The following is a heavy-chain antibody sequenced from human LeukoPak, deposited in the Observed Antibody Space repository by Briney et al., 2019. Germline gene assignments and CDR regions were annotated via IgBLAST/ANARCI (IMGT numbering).Heavy chain of an antibody. Sequence: PSETLSLTCTVSGGSLSSSSYYWGWIRQPPGKGLECIGSIYYSGSTYYNPSLKSRVTISVDTSKNQLSLKLSSVTAADTAVYYCARHAWNYVSYWFDPWGQGTLVTVSS. D-gene: IGHD1-7*01. CDR3: ARHAWNYVSYWFDP. CDR2: IYYSGST. V-gene: IGHV4-39*01. J-gene: IGHJ5*02. CDR1: GGSLSSSSYY.